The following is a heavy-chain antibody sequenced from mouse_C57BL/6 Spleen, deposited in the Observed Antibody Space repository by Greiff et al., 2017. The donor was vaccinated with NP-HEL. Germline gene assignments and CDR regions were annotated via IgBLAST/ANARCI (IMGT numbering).Heavy chain of an antibody. J-gene: IGHJ4*01. V-gene: IGHV1-64*01. CDR2: IHPNSGST. CDR1: GYTFTSYW. CDR3: ARRSGSSYGDYAMDY. Sequence: QVQLQQPGAELVKPGASVKLSCKASGYTFTSYWMHWVKQRPGQGLEWIGMIHPNSGSTNYNEKFKSKATLTVDKSSSTAYMQLSSLTSEDSAVYYCARRSGSSYGDYAMDYWGQGTSVTVSS. D-gene: IGHD1-1*01.